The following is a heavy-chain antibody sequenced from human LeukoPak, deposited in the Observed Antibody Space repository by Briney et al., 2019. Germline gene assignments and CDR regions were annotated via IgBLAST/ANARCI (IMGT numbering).Heavy chain of an antibody. CDR2: ISIDSDYI. V-gene: IGHV3-21*01. Sequence: GGSLRLSCEVSGSTLSRYSMNWVRQAPGKGLEWVSAISIDSDYIYYGDSVRGRFTVSRDSAKNSLYLQMNSLRAEDTALYYCVLASYSTTWYLDSWGQGTLVIVSS. J-gene: IGHJ4*02. CDR1: GSTLSRYS. D-gene: IGHD6-13*01. CDR3: VLASYSTTWYLDS.